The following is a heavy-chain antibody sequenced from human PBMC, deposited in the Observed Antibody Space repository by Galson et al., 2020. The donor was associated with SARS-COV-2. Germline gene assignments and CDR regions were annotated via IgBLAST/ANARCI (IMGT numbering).Heavy chain of an antibody. CDR2: IYYSGST. CDR1: GGSISSGGNY. D-gene: IGHD3-22*01. V-gene: IGHV4-31*03. CDR3: ARAPTMKVVVIGAFDI. Sequence: SETLSLTCTVSGGSISSGGNYWSWLRQHPGKGREWTGYIYYSGSTYYNPSLKSRVTTTVDTSKNQFSQKLSSVTAADTAGYCCARAPTMKVVVIGAFDIWGHGTMVTGSS. J-gene: IGHJ3*02.